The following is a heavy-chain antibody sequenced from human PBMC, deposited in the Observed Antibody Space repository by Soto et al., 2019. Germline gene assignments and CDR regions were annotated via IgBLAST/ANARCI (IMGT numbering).Heavy chain of an antibody. D-gene: IGHD2-2*01. J-gene: IGHJ4*02. CDR3: ARDDCTSTSCFAED. V-gene: IGHV3-66*01. CDR2: LYSSGST. Sequence: EVQLVESGGGLVQPGGSLRLSCAASGFTVSGNYMSWVRQAPGKGLEWVSILYSSGSTDYADSVKGRFTIPVDNSKNTLHLQMNSLRVEDTAVYYCARDDCTSTSCFAEDWGQGTLVTVSS. CDR1: GFTVSGNY.